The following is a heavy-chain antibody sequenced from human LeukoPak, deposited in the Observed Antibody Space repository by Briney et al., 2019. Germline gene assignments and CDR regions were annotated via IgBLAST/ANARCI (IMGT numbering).Heavy chain of an antibody. CDR3: ARGGYAHYYGMDV. CDR1: GFTVSTNY. V-gene: IGHV3-53*01. CDR2: IYSGGTT. J-gene: IGHJ6*02. Sequence: GGSLRLSYAASGFTVSTNYMSWVRQAPGKGLEWVSVIYSGGTTNYADSAKGRFTISRDNSKNTVYLQMNSLRAEDTAVYYCARGGYAHYYGMDVWGQGTTVTVSS. D-gene: IGHD5-18*01.